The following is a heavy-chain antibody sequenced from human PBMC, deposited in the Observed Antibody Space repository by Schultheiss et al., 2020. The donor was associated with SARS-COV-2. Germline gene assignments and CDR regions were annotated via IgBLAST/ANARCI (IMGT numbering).Heavy chain of an antibody. J-gene: IGHJ5*02. CDR2: IIPIFGTA. Sequence: KISCKASGGTFSTYAISWVRQAPGQGLEWMGGIIPIFGTANLAQNFQGRVTITADESTSTAYMELSSLRSEDTAVYYCARDRGDGYLWGSWGQGTLVTVSS. V-gene: IGHV1-69*01. CDR3: ARDRGDGYLWGS. CDR1: GGTFSTYA. D-gene: IGHD5-24*01.